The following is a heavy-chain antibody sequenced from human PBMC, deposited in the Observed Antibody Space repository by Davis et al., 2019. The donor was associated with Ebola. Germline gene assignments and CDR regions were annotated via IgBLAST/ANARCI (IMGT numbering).Heavy chain of an antibody. J-gene: IGHJ4*02. V-gene: IGHV3-30*18. Sequence: GESLKISCAASGFTFSSYGMHWVRQAPGKGLEWVAVISYDGSNKYYADSVKGRFTISRDNSKNTLYLQMNSLRAEDTAVYYCAKEYDSYGTYYFDYWGQGTLVTVSS. CDR1: GFTFSSYG. D-gene: IGHD5-18*01. CDR3: AKEYDSYGTYYFDY. CDR2: ISYDGSNK.